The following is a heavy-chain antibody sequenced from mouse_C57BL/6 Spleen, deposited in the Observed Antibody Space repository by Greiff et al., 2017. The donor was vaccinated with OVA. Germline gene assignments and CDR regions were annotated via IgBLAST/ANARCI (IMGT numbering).Heavy chain of an antibody. CDR2: INPNNGGT. Sequence: EVKLQQSGPELVKPGASVKISCKASGYTFTDYYMNWVKQSHGKSLEWIGDINPNNGGTSYNQKFKGKATLTVDKSSSTAYMELRSLTSEDSAVYYCARSGLLFDYWGQGTTLTVSS. V-gene: IGHV1-26*01. CDR1: GYTFTDYY. D-gene: IGHD3-1*01. CDR3: ARSGLLFDY. J-gene: IGHJ2*01.